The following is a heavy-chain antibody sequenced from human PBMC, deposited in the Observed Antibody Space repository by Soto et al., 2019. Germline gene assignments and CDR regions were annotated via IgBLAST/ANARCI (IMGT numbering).Heavy chain of an antibody. Sequence: SGPTLVNPTQTLTLTRTFSGFSLSTSGVGVGWIRQPPGKALEWLALIYWNDDKRYSPSLKSRLTITKDTSKNQGVLTMTNMDPVDTATYYCAHIRTDQQLVPSGYLDWFDPWGQGTLVTVSS. V-gene: IGHV2-5*01. J-gene: IGHJ5*02. CDR1: GFSLSTSGVG. CDR2: IYWNDDK. D-gene: IGHD6-13*01. CDR3: AHIRTDQQLVPSGYLDWFDP.